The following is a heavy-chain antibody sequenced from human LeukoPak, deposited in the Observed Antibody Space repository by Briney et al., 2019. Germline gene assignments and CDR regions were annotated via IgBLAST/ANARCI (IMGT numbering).Heavy chain of an antibody. CDR3: ARVAGSGPLGSMDV. J-gene: IGHJ6*02. Sequence: GGSMRLSCAASGFTFSSYAMSWVRQAPGKGLEWVSAISGSGGSTYYADSVKGRFTISRDNSKNTLYLQMNSLRAEDTAVYYCARVAGSGPLGSMDVWGQGTTVTVSS. CDR2: ISGSGGST. D-gene: IGHD1-26*01. V-gene: IGHV3-23*01. CDR1: GFTFSSYA.